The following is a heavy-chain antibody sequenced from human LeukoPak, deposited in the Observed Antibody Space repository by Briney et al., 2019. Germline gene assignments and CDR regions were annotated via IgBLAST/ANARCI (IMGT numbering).Heavy chain of an antibody. J-gene: IGHJ3*02. D-gene: IGHD3-22*01. V-gene: IGHV3-33*01. CDR2: VWYDESNK. CDR1: GFTFRSYD. CDR3: AREDSSGAFDI. Sequence: GGSLRLSCAASGFTFRSYDMHWVRQAPGKGLEWVAVVWYDESNKYYVDSVKGRFTISRDNSKNTLYLQMNSLRVEDMALYYCAREDSSGAFDIWGQGTMVTVSS.